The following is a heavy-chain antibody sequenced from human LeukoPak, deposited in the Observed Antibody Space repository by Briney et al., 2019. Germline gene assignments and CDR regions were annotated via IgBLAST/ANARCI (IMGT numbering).Heavy chain of an antibody. CDR3: AKPPWELKSPEYFQH. CDR2: ISGSGGST. CDR1: GFTFSSYA. Sequence: GGSLRLSCAASGFTFSSYAMSWVRQAPGKGLEWVSAISGSGGSTYYADSVKGRFTISRDNSKNTLYLQMNSLRAEDTAVYYCAKPPWELKSPEYFQHGRKGTLVTVSS. J-gene: IGHJ1*01. V-gene: IGHV3-23*01. D-gene: IGHD1-26*01.